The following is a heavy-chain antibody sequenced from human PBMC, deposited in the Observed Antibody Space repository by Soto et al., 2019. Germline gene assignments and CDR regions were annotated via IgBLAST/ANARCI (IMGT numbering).Heavy chain of an antibody. J-gene: IGHJ6*02. CDR2: ISYSGSNK. Sequence: GGSLRLSCAASGFTFSSYAMHWVRQAPGKGLEWVAVISYSGSNKAYVDSVKGRFTISRDNSKNTLYLQMNSLRAEDAAVYYCTREKGPQFRLAVWGQGTTVTVSS. CDR3: TREKGPQFRLAV. V-gene: IGHV3-30-3*01. D-gene: IGHD2-21*01. CDR1: GFTFSSYA.